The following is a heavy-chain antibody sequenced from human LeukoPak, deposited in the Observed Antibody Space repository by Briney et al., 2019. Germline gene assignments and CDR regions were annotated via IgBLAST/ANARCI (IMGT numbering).Heavy chain of an antibody. J-gene: IGHJ6*02. D-gene: IGHD6-6*01. CDR3: ARDRIAARPIDYYYYGMDV. V-gene: IGHV3-33*01. Sequence: GGSLRLSCAASGFTFSSYGMHWVRQAPGKGLEWVAVIWYDGSNKYYADSVKGRFTISRDNSKNTLYLQMNSLRAEDTAVYYCARDRIAARPIDYYYYGMDVWGQGTTVTVSS. CDR1: GFTFSSYG. CDR2: IWYDGSNK.